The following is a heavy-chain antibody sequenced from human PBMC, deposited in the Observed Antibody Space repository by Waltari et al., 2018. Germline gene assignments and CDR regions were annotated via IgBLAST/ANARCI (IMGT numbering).Heavy chain of an antibody. Sequence: HVQLQQWGAGLLKPSETLSLTCAVYAGSFSCYYWSWIRKPPGKGLEWIGEINHSGSTNYNPSLKSRVTISVDTSKNQFSLKLSSVTAADTAVYYCARKAAAGTYYYYYYMDVWGKGTTVTVSS. CDR3: ARKAAAGTYYYYYYMDV. V-gene: IGHV4-34*01. J-gene: IGHJ6*03. D-gene: IGHD6-13*01. CDR1: AGSFSCYY. CDR2: INHSGST.